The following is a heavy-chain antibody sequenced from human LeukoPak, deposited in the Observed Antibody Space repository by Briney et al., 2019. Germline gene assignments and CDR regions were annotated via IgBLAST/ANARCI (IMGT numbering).Heavy chain of an antibody. V-gene: IGHV1-18*01. CDR3: ARDRSGPFDS. J-gene: IGHJ4*02. D-gene: IGHD3-10*01. CDR2: ISVYNGNT. CDR1: GYPFYTYG. Sequence: ASVKVSCKASGYPFYTYGISWVRQAPGQGLEWMGWISVYNGNTNYAQKLQGRLTLTTDTSTGSAYMELRSLRSDDTAMYYCARDRSGPFDSWGQGTLVTVSS.